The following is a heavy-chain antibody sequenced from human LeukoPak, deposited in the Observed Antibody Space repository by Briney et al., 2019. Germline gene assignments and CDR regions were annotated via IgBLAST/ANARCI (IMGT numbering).Heavy chain of an antibody. V-gene: IGHV4-59*13. D-gene: IGHD1-26*01. CDR2: IYYSGAT. CDR3: ARAQYSGSCFDY. J-gene: IGHJ4*02. Sequence: PSETLSLTCTVSVGSISGYFWSWVRQAPGTGLDWIGHIYYSGATNYNPSLRSRVTISVDTSKNQSSLKLRSVTAADTAVYYCARAQYSGSCFDYWGQGALVTVSS. CDR1: VGSISGYF.